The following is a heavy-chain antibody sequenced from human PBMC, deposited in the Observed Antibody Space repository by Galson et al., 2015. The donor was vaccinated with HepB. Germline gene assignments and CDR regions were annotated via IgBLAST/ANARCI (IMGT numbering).Heavy chain of an antibody. J-gene: IGHJ3*02. V-gene: IGHV1-69*06. Sequence: SVKVSCKASGGTFSSYAISWVRQAPGQGLEWMGGIIPIFGTANYAQKFQGRVTITADKSTSTAYMELSSLRSEDTAVYYCARVGQLVADNGAFDIWGQGTMVTVSS. CDR1: GGTFSSYA. D-gene: IGHD6-6*01. CDR2: IIPIFGTA. CDR3: ARVGQLVADNGAFDI.